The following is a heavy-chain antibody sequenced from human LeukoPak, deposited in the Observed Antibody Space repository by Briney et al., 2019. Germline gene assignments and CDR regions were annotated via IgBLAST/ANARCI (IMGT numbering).Heavy chain of an antibody. CDR2: INRDGSTT. Sequence: GGSLRLSCEASGFTFSNYWMGWVRQAPGKGLEWVSNINRDGSTTKYADSVKGRFTVSRDNAKNTLNLQMNSLRAEDTAVYYCARDKKSGESSEIDYWGQGTLVTVSS. D-gene: IGHD3-10*01. V-gene: IGHV3-74*03. CDR1: GFTFSNYW. CDR3: ARDKKSGESSEIDY. J-gene: IGHJ4*02.